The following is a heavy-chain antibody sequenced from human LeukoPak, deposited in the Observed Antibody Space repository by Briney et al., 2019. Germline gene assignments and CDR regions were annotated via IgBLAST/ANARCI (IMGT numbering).Heavy chain of an antibody. CDR3: ARDFYRIVVVPHYFDY. CDR1: GFTFSSYG. J-gene: IGHJ4*02. CDR2: ISGGGGST. D-gene: IGHD3-22*01. V-gene: IGHV3-23*01. Sequence: GGSLRLSCAASGFTFSSYGMSWVRQAPGKGLEWVSVISGGGGSTYYADSVKGRFTISRDNSKNTLYLQMNSLRAEDTAVYYCARDFYRIVVVPHYFDYWGQGTLVTVSS.